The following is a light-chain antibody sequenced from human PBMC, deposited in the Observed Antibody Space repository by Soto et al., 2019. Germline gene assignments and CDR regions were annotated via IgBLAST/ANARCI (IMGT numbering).Light chain of an antibody. CDR2: DAT. Sequence: DIQMAQSPASVSASVGERVTITCQASQDINNYLNWYQQKPGKAPKLLIFDATNLETGVPSRFSGSGSRTHYSLTISSLQPEDFATYYCHQYDSLPPPFGQGTRLEIK. V-gene: IGKV1-33*01. J-gene: IGKJ5*01. CDR1: QDINNY. CDR3: HQYDSLPPP.